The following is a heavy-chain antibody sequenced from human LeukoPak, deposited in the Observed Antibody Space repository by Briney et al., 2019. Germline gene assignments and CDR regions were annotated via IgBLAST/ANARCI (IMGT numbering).Heavy chain of an antibody. D-gene: IGHD3-3*01. CDR2: ISAYNGNT. V-gene: IGHV1-18*01. CDR3: ARSGDYDFWSGYWRGNAFDI. Sequence: ASVKVSCKASGGTFSSYAISWVRQAPGQGLEWMGWISAYNGNTNYAQKLQGRVTMTTDTSTSTAYMELRSLRSDDTAVYYCARSGDYDFWSGYWRGNAFDIWGQGAMVTVSS. CDR1: GGTFSSYA. J-gene: IGHJ3*02.